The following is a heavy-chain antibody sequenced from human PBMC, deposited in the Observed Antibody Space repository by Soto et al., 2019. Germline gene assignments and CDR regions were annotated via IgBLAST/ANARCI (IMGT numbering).Heavy chain of an antibody. CDR3: ARGFGRFNY. D-gene: IGHD3-10*01. J-gene: IGHJ4*02. CDR1: GFTFNDFE. Sequence: EVQLLESGGGLVQPGGSLRLSCGVSGFTFNDFEMNWVRQAPGKGPEWLAYIDGSGATKKYADSVRGRFTSSRDNPNNSLFLQMSSLSAAVTAIYYCARGFGRFNYWCQGTVVSVS. CDR2: IDGSGATK. V-gene: IGHV3-48*03.